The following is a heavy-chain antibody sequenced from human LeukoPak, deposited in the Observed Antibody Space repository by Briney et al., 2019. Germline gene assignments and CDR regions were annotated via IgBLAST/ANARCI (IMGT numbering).Heavy chain of an antibody. V-gene: IGHV3-33*01. J-gene: IGHJ4*02. D-gene: IGHD4-17*01. CDR2: IWHDGSKA. Sequence: GGSLRLSCVASGFIFSRYDMHWVRQAPGKGLEWVALIWHDGSKAHYADSVKGRFTISRDDSKSTLYVQMNSLRVEDTAVYYCARDSATVTSHFDYWGQGALVPVSS. CDR3: ARDSATVTSHFDY. CDR1: GFIFSRYD.